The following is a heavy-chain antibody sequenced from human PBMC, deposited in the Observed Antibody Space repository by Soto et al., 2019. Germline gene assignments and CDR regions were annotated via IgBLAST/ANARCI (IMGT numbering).Heavy chain of an antibody. CDR2: INKNGFTI. CDR1: GFTLTTYS. Sequence: GGSLRLSCAVSGFTLTTYSMNWVRQAPGKGLEWISFINKNGFTIYYADSVKGRFTISRDYAKNSLYLQMDSLRHEDTAVYYCARGAVTGTSLFDYWGLGTLVTVSS. V-gene: IGHV3-48*02. D-gene: IGHD6-19*01. CDR3: ARGAVTGTSLFDY. J-gene: IGHJ4*02.